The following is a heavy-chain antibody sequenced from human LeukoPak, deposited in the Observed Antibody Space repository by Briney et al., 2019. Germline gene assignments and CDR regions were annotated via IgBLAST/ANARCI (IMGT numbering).Heavy chain of an antibody. D-gene: IGHD3-22*01. CDR3: AREDLTYYYDSSGYSLDY. V-gene: IGHV4-59*12. Sequence: SETLSLTCTVSGGSISNKYWSWIRQPPGKGLEWIGYIYYSGSTNYNPSLKSRVTILVDKSKNQFSLKLSSVTAADTAVYYCAREDLTYYYDSSGYSLDYWGQGTLVTVSS. CDR2: IYYSGST. CDR1: GGSISNKY. J-gene: IGHJ4*02.